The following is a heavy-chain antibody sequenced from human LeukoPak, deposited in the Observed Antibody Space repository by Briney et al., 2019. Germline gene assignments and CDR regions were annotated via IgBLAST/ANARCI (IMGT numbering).Heavy chain of an antibody. Sequence: GESLKISCKGSGYSFTSYWIGWVRPMPGEGLEWMGIIYPGDSDTRYSPSFQGQVTISADKSISTAYLQWSSLKASDTAMYYCARREMVAAAGTYDYWGQGTLVTVSS. D-gene: IGHD6-13*01. CDR1: GYSFTSYW. CDR2: IYPGDSDT. V-gene: IGHV5-51*01. CDR3: ARREMVAAAGTYDY. J-gene: IGHJ4*02.